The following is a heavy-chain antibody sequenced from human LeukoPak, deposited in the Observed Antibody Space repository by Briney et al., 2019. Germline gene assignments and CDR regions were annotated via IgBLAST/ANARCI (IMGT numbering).Heavy chain of an antibody. J-gene: IGHJ3*02. V-gene: IGHV1-69*05. D-gene: IGHD1-1*01. CDR1: GGTFSSYA. Sequence: ASVKVSCKASGGTFSSYAISWVRQAPGQGLEWMGGIIPIFGTANYAQKFQSRVTITTDESTSTAYMELSSLRSEDTAVYYCARSHSGRDAFDIWGQGTMVTVSS. CDR3: ARSHSGRDAFDI. CDR2: IIPIFGTA.